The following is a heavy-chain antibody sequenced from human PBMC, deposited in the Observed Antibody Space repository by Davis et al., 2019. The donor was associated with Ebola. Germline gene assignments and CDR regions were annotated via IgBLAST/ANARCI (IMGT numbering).Heavy chain of an antibody. J-gene: IGHJ4*02. Sequence: GESLKISCAASGFTFNTHTMNWVRQAPGKGLEWVSAISDSVGSTYYADSVKGRFTISRDNSKNTLYLQMNSLRAEDTAIYYCAKGETAVTTGVDYWGQGTLVTVSS. D-gene: IGHD4-17*01. CDR2: ISDSVGST. CDR1: GFTFNTHT. CDR3: AKGETAVTTGVDY. V-gene: IGHV3-23*01.